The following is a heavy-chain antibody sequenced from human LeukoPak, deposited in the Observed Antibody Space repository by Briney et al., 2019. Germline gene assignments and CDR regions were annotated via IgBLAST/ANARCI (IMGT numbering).Heavy chain of an antibody. CDR2: IYYTGTT. CDR3: ARTNAFGN. Sequence: SETLSLTCTVSGGSLSGDYWNWVRQPPGKGLEWIGYIYYTGTTDYSPSLKSRVTISLDMSKNQFSLKLRSVTAADTAVYYCARTNAFGNRGQGTMVTVSS. V-gene: IGHV4-59*01. CDR1: GGSLSGDY. J-gene: IGHJ3*02.